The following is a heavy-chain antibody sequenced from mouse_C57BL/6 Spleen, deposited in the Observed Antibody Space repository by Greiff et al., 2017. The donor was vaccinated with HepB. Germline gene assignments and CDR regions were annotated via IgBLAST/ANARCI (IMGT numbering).Heavy chain of an antibody. D-gene: IGHD2-2*01. CDR2: IDPSDSET. CDR1: GYTFTSYW. CDR3: ARYGYNGYYAMDY. V-gene: IGHV1-52*01. Sequence: QVQLQQPGAELVRPGSSVKLSCKASGYTFTSYWMHWVKQRPIQGLEWIGNIDPSDSETHYNQKFKDKATLTVDKSSSTAYMQLSSLTSEDSAVYYCARYGYNGYYAMDYWGQGTSVTVSS. J-gene: IGHJ4*01.